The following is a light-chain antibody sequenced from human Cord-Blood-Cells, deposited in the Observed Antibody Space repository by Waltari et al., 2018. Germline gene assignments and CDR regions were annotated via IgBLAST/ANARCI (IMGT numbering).Light chain of an antibody. V-gene: IGKV3-11*01. CDR1: QSCSSY. Sequence: ELMLTQSSATLSLSPGERATPSCRASQSCSSYLAWYQQKPGQAHRLLIYDAANRATGIPARFSGSGSGADFTLTISSLEPEDFAVYYCQQRSNWPLTFGPGTKVDIK. CDR2: DAA. CDR3: QQRSNWPLT. J-gene: IGKJ3*01.